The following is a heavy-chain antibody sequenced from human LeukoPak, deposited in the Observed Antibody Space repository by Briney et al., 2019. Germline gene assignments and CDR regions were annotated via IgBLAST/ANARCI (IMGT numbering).Heavy chain of an antibody. CDR1: GFTVSSNY. D-gene: IGHD3-10*01. Sequence: PGGSLRLSCAASGFTVSSNYMSWVRQAPGKGLEWVSVIYSGGSTYYADSVKGRFTISRDNSKNTLYLQMNSLRAEDTAVYYCAKGEYYYGPGNGMDVWGQGTTVTVSS. V-gene: IGHV3-66*01. J-gene: IGHJ6*02. CDR2: IYSGGST. CDR3: AKGEYYYGPGNGMDV.